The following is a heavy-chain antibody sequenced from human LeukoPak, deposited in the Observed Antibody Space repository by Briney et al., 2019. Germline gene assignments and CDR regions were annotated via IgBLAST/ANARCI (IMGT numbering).Heavy chain of an antibody. D-gene: IGHD6-19*01. CDR1: GFTFSSYG. CDR3: AREVLSGYSSGWYRGFDY. CDR2: TWYDGSNK. J-gene: IGHJ4*02. V-gene: IGHV3-33*01. Sequence: GRSLRLSCAASGFTFSSYGMHWVRQAPGKGLEWVAVTWYDGSNKYYADSVKGRFTISRDNSKNTLYLQMNSLRAEDTAVYYCAREVLSGYSSGWYRGFDYWGQGTLVTVSS.